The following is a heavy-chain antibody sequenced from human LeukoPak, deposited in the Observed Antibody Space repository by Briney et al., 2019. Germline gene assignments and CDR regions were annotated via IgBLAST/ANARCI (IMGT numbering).Heavy chain of an antibody. CDR2: ISGYNGNT. Sequence: GASVTVSCKASGYTFTSYGISWVRQAPGQGLEWMGWISGYNGNTNYAQKFQDRVVMTTDTSTSTVYMELRSLRSDDTAVYYCARDSSSWLHGHWGQGTLVTVSS. CDR1: GYTFTSYG. J-gene: IGHJ4*02. D-gene: IGHD6-13*01. V-gene: IGHV1-18*01. CDR3: ARDSSSWLHGH.